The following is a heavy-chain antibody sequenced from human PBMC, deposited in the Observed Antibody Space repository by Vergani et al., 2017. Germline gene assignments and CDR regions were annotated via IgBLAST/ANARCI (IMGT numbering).Heavy chain of an antibody. V-gene: IGHV1-69*02. Sequence: QVQLVQSGAEVKKPGSSVKVSCKASGGTFSSYTISWVRQAPGQGLEWMGRIIPILGIANYAQKFQGRVTITADKSTSTAYMELSSLRSEDTAVYYCARYLGYYGSGSSGSWFDPWGQGTLVTVSS. CDR2: IIPILGIA. J-gene: IGHJ5*02. D-gene: IGHD3-10*01. CDR1: GGTFSSYT. CDR3: ARYLGYYGSGSSGSWFDP.